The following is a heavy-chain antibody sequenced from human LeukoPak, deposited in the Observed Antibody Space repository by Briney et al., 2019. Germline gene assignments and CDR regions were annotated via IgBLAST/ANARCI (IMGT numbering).Heavy chain of an antibody. J-gene: IGHJ6*03. CDR1: AGSISSSDYY. D-gene: IGHD3-22*01. Sequence: SETLSLTCTVSAGSISSSDYYWVWIRQSPGKGLEWIGRISYSGNTYYNPSLKSRVTISVDTYKNHFSLRLSSVTAADTAVYFCSRLTHSYYSDTSGYYPYYYRDVWGEGTTDTVSS. V-gene: IGHV4-39*02. CDR3: SRLTHSYYSDTSGYYPYYYRDV. CDR2: ISYSGNT.